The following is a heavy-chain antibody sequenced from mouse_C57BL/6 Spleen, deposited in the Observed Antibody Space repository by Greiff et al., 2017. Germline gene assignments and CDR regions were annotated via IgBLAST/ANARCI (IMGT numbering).Heavy chain of an antibody. Sequence: QVQLQQSGPELVKPGASVKISCKASGYAFSSSWLNWVKQRPGKGLEWIGRLYPGDGDTNYNGKFKGKATLTADKSSSTAYMQLSSLTSEDSAVXFCAKGKIDYYGSSHFDYWGQGTTLTVSS. CDR3: AKGKIDYYGSSHFDY. V-gene: IGHV1-82*01. CDR2: LYPGDGDT. J-gene: IGHJ2*01. D-gene: IGHD1-1*01. CDR1: GYAFSSSW.